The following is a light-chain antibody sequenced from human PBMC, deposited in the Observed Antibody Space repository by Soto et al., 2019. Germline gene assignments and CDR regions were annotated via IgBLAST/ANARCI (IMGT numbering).Light chain of an antibody. CDR3: SSYTSSSTLNWV. Sequence: QSALTQPASVSGSPGQSITISCTGTSSDVGGYNYVSWYQQHPGKAPKLMIYEVSNRPSGVSNRFSGSKSGNTASLTISGLQAEDEADYCCSSYTSSSTLNWVFGGGTKVTVL. CDR1: SSDVGGYNY. CDR2: EVS. V-gene: IGLV2-14*01. J-gene: IGLJ3*02.